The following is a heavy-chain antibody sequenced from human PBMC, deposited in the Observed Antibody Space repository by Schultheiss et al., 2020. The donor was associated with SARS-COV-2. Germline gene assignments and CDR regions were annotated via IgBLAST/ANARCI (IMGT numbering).Heavy chain of an antibody. CDR1: GFTFSSYA. Sequence: GGSLRLSCAASGFTFSSYAMHWVRQAPGKGLEWVAVISYDGSNKYYADSVKGRFTISRDNSKNTLYLQMNSLRAEDTAVYYCAKGIRGNTYYFDYWGQGTLVTVSS. CDR3: AKGIRGNTYYFDY. D-gene: IGHD2/OR15-2a*01. J-gene: IGHJ4*02. V-gene: IGHV3-30*07. CDR2: ISYDGSNK.